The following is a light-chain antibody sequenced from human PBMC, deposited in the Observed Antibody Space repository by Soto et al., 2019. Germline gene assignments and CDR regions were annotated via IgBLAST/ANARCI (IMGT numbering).Light chain of an antibody. V-gene: IGLV2-8*01. J-gene: IGLJ2*01. Sequence: QSALTQPPSASGSLGQSVTISCTGTSSDAGGYNYVSWHQQHPGKAPKGMIYEVTKRPPGVPDRFSGSKSGNTASLTVSGLQAEDEADYYYSSFAGGDNPVLLVGGTKLTVL. CDR1: SSDAGGYNY. CDR2: EVT. CDR3: SSFAGGDNPVL.